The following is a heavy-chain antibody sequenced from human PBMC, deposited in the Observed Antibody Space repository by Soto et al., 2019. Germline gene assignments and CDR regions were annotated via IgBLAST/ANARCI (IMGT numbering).Heavy chain of an antibody. J-gene: IGHJ4*02. CDR3: AKTEQVVLYADDY. CDR2: ISYDGTNK. CDR1: GFCFSSYA. D-gene: IGHD2-2*01. Sequence: QVQLVESGGGVVQPGRSLRLSCAASGFCFSSYAMNWVRQAPGKGLEWVAVISYDGTNKYYVDSVKGRFTISRDNSKNTLYLQMNSLRVEDTAVYYCAKTEQVVLYADDYWGQGTLVTVSS. V-gene: IGHV3-30*18.